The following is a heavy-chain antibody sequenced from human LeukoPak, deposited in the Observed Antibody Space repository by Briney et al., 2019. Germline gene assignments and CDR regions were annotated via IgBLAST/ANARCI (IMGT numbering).Heavy chain of an antibody. CDR1: GYTFTSYD. Sequence: ASVKVSCKASGYTFTSYDINWVRQAAGQGLEGMGWMNPNSGNTGYAQKFQGRVTMTRTTSISTAYMELSSLRSEDTAVYYRATRPYCCGGSCYRRAFDIWGQGTMVTVSS. V-gene: IGHV1-8*01. J-gene: IGHJ3*02. D-gene: IGHD2-15*01. CDR3: ATRPYCCGGSCYRRAFDI. CDR2: MNPNSGNT.